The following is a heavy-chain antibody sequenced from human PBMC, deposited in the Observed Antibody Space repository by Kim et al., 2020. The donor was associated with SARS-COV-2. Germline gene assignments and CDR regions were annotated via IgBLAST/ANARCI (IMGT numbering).Heavy chain of an antibody. V-gene: IGHV3-43*01. J-gene: IGHJ4*02. CDR3: ATGGDYYGSGSPFDY. D-gene: IGHD3-10*01. Sequence: DSVKGRFTISRDNSKNSLYLQMNSLRTEDTALYYCATGGDYYGSGSPFDYWGQGTLVTVSS.